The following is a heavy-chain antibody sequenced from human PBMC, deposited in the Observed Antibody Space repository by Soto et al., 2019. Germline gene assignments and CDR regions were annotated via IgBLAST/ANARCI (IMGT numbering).Heavy chain of an antibody. CDR3: AKDDGTGL. CDR2: TSKDGRE. V-gene: IGHV3-30*18. J-gene: IGHJ4*02. CDR1: GFTLSSSG. D-gene: IGHD3-16*01. Sequence: QVQLVESGGGVVQPGTSLRLSCVVSGFTLSSSGIHWVRQAPGKGLEWVDVTSKDGRERYADSVKGRFTISRDNPKNTLYLQLSSLRGEDTAVYFCAKDDGTGLWGQGTLVIVSS.